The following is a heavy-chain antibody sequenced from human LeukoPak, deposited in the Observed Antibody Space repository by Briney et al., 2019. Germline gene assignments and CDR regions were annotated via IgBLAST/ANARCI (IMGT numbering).Heavy chain of an antibody. CDR3: ASWIGSV. D-gene: IGHD1-14*01. V-gene: IGHV4-34*01. CDR1: GGSFSGYY. CDR2: INHSGST. J-gene: IGHJ6*02. Sequence: PSETLSLTCAVYGGSFSGYYWSWIRQPPGKGLEWIGEINHSGSTNYNPSLKSRVTIPVDTSKNQFSLKLSSATAADTAVYYCASWIGSVWGQGTTVTVSS.